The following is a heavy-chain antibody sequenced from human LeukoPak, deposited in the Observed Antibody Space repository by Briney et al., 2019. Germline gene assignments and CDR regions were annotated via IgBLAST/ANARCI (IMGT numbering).Heavy chain of an antibody. Sequence: SETLSLTCTVSGGSISSYYWSWIRQPPGKGLEWIGYIYYSGSTYYNPSLKSRVTISVDTSKNQFSLKLSSVTAADTAVYYCATPAKYYYDSSGYYYFDYWGQGTLVTVSS. V-gene: IGHV4-59*08. J-gene: IGHJ4*02. CDR3: ATPAKYYYDSSGYYYFDY. CDR1: GGSISSYY. D-gene: IGHD3-22*01. CDR2: IYYSGST.